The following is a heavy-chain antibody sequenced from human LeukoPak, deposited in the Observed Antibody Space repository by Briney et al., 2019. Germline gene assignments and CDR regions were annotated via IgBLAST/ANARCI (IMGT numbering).Heavy chain of an antibody. J-gene: IGHJ4*02. CDR3: AKDLLDSSGYYYWYFDY. Sequence: GGSLRLSCAASGFTFSSYSMNWVRQAPGKGLEWVSSISSSSNYIYYADSVKGRFIISRDNSKNTLYLQMNSLRAEDTAVYYCAKDLLDSSGYYYWYFDYWGQGTLVTVSS. D-gene: IGHD3-22*01. CDR1: GFTFSSYS. V-gene: IGHV3-21*04. CDR2: ISSSSNYI.